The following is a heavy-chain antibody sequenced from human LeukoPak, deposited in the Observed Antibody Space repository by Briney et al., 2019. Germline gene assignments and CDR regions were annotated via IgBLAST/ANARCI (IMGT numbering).Heavy chain of an antibody. D-gene: IGHD2-15*01. CDR1: GFTFSSYS. CDR2: ISSSSSYI. Sequence: GGSLRLSCAASGFTFSSYSMNWVRQAPGKGLEWVSSISSSSSYIYYADSVKGRFTISRDNAKNSLYLQMNSLRAEDTAAYYCARRCKVVAHYYYMDVWGKGTTVTVSS. V-gene: IGHV3-21*01. J-gene: IGHJ6*03. CDR3: ARRCKVVAHYYYMDV.